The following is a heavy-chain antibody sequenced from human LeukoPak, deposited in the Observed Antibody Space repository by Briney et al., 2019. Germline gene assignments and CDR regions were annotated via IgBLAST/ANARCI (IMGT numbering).Heavy chain of an antibody. J-gene: IGHJ3*02. Sequence: SETLSLTCTVSGGSISSSSYYWGWIRQPPGKGLEWIGSIYYSGSTYYNPSLKSRVTISVDTSKNQFSLKLSSVTAADTAVYYSARLTLEGAFDIWGQGTMVTVSS. CDR3: ARLTLEGAFDI. V-gene: IGHV4-39*01. CDR2: IYYSGST. D-gene: IGHD3-9*01. CDR1: GGSISSSSYY.